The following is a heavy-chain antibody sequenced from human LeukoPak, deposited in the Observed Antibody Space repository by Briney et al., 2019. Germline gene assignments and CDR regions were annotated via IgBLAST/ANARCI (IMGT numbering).Heavy chain of an antibody. CDR3: ARGGNYWPQWWFDP. CDR2: INHSGST. D-gene: IGHD1-26*01. CDR1: GGSFSGYY. V-gene: IGHV4-34*01. Sequence: SETLSLTCAVYGGSFSGYYWSWIRQPPGKGLEWIGEINHSGSTNYNPSLKSRVTMSLDASKNQFSLELNSVTPADTAVYYCARGGNYWPQWWFDPWGRGTLVSVSS. J-gene: IGHJ5*02.